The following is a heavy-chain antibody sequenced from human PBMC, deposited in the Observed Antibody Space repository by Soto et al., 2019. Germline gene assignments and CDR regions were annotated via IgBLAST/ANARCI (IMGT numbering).Heavy chain of an antibody. D-gene: IGHD4-17*01. CDR1: GGTFGNLG. CDR2: TIPIFDTP. CDR3: ARDREDGSVTNYNWFDS. J-gene: IGHJ5*01. Sequence: QMQLVQSGAEVKKPRSSVKISCKASGGTFGNLGISWLRQAPGQGLEWMGGTIPIFDTPHYAEKFRDRVTLTADATTTAYLELTSLTSADTAAYYCARDREDGSVTNYNWFDSWGQGTLVSVSS. V-gene: IGHV1-69*01.